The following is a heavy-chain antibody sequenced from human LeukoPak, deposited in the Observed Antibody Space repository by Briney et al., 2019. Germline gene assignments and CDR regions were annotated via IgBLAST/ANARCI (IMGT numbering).Heavy chain of an antibody. CDR3: ARQAMTYCGGDCYYIRWFDP. D-gene: IGHD2-21*02. V-gene: IGHV4-31*03. J-gene: IGHJ5*02. CDR1: GGSISSGGYY. CDR2: IYYSGST. Sequence: SQTLSLTCTVSGGSISSGGYYWSWIRQHPGKGLEWIGYIYYSGSTYYNPSLKSRVTISVDTSKNQFSLKLSSVTAADTAVYYCARQAMTYCGGDCYYIRWFDPWGQGTLVTVSS.